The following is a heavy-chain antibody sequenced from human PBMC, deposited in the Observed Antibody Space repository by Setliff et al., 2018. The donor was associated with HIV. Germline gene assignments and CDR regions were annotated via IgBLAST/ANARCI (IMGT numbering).Heavy chain of an antibody. CDR3: ARLPQD. CDR2: IYDNEKT. CDR1: GGVSGGDMGVHD. Sequence: SETLSLTCSVSGGVSGGDMGVHDWSWIRQPPGKGLEWIGYIYDNEKTFYTPSPKSRVTITVDTSKNQISLQLTSVTAEDAALYYCARLPQDWGQGTLVTVSS. J-gene: IGHJ4*02. V-gene: IGHV4-61*08.